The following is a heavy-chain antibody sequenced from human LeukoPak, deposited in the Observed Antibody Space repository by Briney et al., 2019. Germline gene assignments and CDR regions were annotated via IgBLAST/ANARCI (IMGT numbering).Heavy chain of an antibody. CDR2: IYYSGST. CDR3: ARVRDSSGYYYDFGYYFDY. Sequence: PSETLSLTCTVSGGSISSGGYYWSWIRQHPGKGLEWIGYIYYSGSTYYNPSLKSRVTISVDTSKNQFSLKLSSVPAADTAVYYCARVRDSSGYYYDFGYYFDYWGQGTLVTVSS. D-gene: IGHD3-22*01. V-gene: IGHV4-31*03. J-gene: IGHJ4*02. CDR1: GGSISSGGYY.